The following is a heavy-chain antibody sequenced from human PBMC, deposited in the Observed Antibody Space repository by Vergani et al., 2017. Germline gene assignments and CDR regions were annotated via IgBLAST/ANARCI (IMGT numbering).Heavy chain of an antibody. V-gene: IGHV4-61*02. CDR2: VYPSGTT. D-gene: IGHD3/OR15-3a*01. CDR3: ARGETRTDWFDP. CDR1: GVSMQSGSFY. Sequence: VQLHESGPGLVKPSETLSLICSVSGVSMQSGSFYWTWIRQTAERRLGWMGRVYPSGTTNSNPSLNGRVTILVDKSKNLLSLRLNSVTAADTAVYSCARGETRTDWFDPWGQGTLVTVSS. J-gene: IGHJ5*02.